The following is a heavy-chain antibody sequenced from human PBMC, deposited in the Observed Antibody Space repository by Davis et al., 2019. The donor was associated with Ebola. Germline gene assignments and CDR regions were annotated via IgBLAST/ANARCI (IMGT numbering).Heavy chain of an antibody. D-gene: IGHD6-13*01. V-gene: IGHV1-2*02. CDR2: INPNSGGT. CDR3: ARDEYSSSWYLV. Sequence: ASVKVSCKASGYTFTGYYMHWVRQAPGQGLEWMGWINPNSGGTNYAQKFQGRVTMTRDTSISTAYMELSRLRSEDTAVYYCARDEYSSSWYLVWGQGTTVTVSS. J-gene: IGHJ6*02. CDR1: GYTFTGYY.